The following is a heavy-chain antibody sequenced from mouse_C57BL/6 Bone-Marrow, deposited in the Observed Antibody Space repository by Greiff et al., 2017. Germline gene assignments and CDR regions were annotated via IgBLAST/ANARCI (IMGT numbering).Heavy chain of an antibody. J-gene: IGHJ2*01. Sequence: QVQLQQPGAELVRPGTSVKLSCKASGYTFTSSWMHWVKQRPGQGLEWIGVIDPADSYTNYNQKFKGKATLTVDTASSTAYMQLSSLTSEDSAVYYCARRLGQGYWGQGTTLTVSS. CDR1: GYTFTSSW. CDR2: IDPADSYT. CDR3: ARRLGQGY. D-gene: IGHD4-1*01. V-gene: IGHV1-59*01.